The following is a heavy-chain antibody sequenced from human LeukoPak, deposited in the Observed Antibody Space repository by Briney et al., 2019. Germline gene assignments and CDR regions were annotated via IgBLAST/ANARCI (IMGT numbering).Heavy chain of an antibody. V-gene: IGHV5-51*01. J-gene: IGHJ6*02. CDR3: AKDNGFGEAHYYYYGMDV. Sequence: GESLKISCKGSGYSFTSYWIGWVRQMPGKGLEWMGIIYPGDSDTRYSPSFQGQVTISADKSISTAYLQWSSLKASDTALYYCAKDNGFGEAHYYYYGMDVWGQGTTVTVSS. D-gene: IGHD3-10*01. CDR2: IYPGDSDT. CDR1: GYSFTSYW.